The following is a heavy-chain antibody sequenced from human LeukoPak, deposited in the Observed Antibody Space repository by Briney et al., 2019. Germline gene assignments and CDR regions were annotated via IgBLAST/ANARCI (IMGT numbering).Heavy chain of an antibody. D-gene: IGHD3-16*02. J-gene: IGHJ6*02. V-gene: IGHV4-61*01. CDR2: IYYSGTT. Sequence: SETLSLTCTVSGGSVSSGTYYWSWIRQPPGTRLEWFGYIYYSGTTNYNPSFKSRVTMSVDTSKNQFSLKLSSVTAADTAVYYCARGAVVNGLDVWGQGTTVTVSS. CDR1: GGSVSSGTYY. CDR3: ARGAVVNGLDV.